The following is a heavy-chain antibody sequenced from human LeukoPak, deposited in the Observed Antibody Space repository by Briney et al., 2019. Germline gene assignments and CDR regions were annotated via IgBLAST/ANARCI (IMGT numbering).Heavy chain of an antibody. CDR2: ISSNGGST. J-gene: IGHJ4*02. D-gene: IGHD3-10*01. Sequence: GALRLSCAASGFTFHSYWMHWVRQAPGKGLEYVSAISSNGGSTYYANSVKGRFTISRDNSKNTLYLQMGSLRAEDMAVYYCARVTGEYFDYWGQGTLVTVSS. V-gene: IGHV3-64*01. CDR3: ARVTGEYFDY. CDR1: GFTFHSYW.